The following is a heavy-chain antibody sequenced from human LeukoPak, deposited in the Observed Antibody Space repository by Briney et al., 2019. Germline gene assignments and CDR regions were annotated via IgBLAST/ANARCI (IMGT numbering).Heavy chain of an antibody. J-gene: IGHJ4*02. CDR2: MSGSGATI. Sequence: GGSLRLSCAASGFTFSSFAMSWVRQAPGNGLEWVSAMSGSGATIYYADSVKGRVTISRDSSKSTLYLQMNTLRAEDTDVYYCATMPSVAATTRGRFVYWGQGTLVTVSS. CDR3: ATMPSVAATTRGRFVY. CDR1: GFTFSSFA. V-gene: IGHV3-23*01. D-gene: IGHD6-6*01.